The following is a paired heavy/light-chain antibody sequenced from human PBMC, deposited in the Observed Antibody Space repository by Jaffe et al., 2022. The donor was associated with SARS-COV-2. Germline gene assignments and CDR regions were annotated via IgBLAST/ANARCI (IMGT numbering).Light chain of an antibody. CDR3: QQYYDSPPT. V-gene: IGKV4-1*01. CDR1: QSVLHSFHNKNY. CDR2: WAS. J-gene: IGKJ4*01. Sequence: DIVMTQSPDSLAVSVGERATIKCRSSQSVLHSFHNKNYVAWYQRKPGQPPKLLIHWASTRESGVPDRFSGSGSGTDFTLTINSLQPEDVAVYYCQQYYDSPPTFGGGTKVEIK.
Heavy chain of an antibody. D-gene: IGHD3-22*01. J-gene: IGHJ4*02. CDR1: GFNFRDYY. V-gene: IGHV3-11*01. CDR3: ARSYDSGGYYFVPHDY. Sequence: QVQLVESGGGLVKPGGSLRLSCAASGFNFRDYYMNWIRQAPGEGLEWVSYISGGGSKTKYADSVKGRFTISRDNAKNSLYLQMDSLRAEDTGVYYCARSYDSGGYYFVPHDYWGQGTLVTVSS. CDR2: ISGGGSKT.